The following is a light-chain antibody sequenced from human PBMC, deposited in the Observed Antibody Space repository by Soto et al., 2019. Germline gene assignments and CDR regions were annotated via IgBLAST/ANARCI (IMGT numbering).Light chain of an antibody. CDR3: QSYDSSLSGYV. CDR2: GNS. J-gene: IGLJ1*01. V-gene: IGLV1-40*01. Sequence: QSVLTQPPSVSGAPGQRVTISCTGSSSNIGAGYEVHWYQQHPGTAPKVLIYGNSNRPSGVPDRFSGSKSGTSASLAITGLQAEDEAHYYCQSYDSSLSGYVFGTGTKLTVL. CDR1: SSNIGAGYE.